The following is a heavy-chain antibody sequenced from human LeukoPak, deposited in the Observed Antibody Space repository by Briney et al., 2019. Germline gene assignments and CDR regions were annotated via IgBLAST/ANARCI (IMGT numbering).Heavy chain of an antibody. V-gene: IGHV4-4*07. Sequence: SETLSLTCNVSGASISSHYWNWIRQPAGKGLEWIGRIYNTGSANYNPSLKSRVTMSLDTSRNQISLKLTSVTAADTAVYYCARDPYPYGSGSYIDYWGQGTLVTVSS. CDR2: IYNTGSA. CDR3: ARDPYPYGSGSYIDY. CDR1: GASISSHY. J-gene: IGHJ4*02. D-gene: IGHD3-10*01.